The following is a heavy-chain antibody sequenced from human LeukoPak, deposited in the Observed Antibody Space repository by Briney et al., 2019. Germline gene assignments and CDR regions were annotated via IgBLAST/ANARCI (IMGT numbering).Heavy chain of an antibody. Sequence: SGTLSLTCTVSGDSISSYYWSWIRQPPGKGLEWIGYIYYSGSTNYNPSLKSRVTISVDTSKNQFSLKLSSVTAADTAVYYCVRGVTYFDYWGQGTLVTVSS. CDR1: GDSISSYY. V-gene: IGHV4-59*01. CDR2: IYYSGST. D-gene: IGHD3-10*01. J-gene: IGHJ4*02. CDR3: VRGVTYFDY.